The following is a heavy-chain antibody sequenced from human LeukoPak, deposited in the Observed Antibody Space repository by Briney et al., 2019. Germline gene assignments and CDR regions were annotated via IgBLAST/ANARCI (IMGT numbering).Heavy chain of an antibody. J-gene: IGHJ4*02. CDR3: ARVGPSYYYDSSGYFDY. CDR1: GGSISSSSYY. V-gene: IGHV4-39*07. D-gene: IGHD3-22*01. Sequence: SETLSLACTVSGGSISSSSYYWGWIRQPPGKGLEWIGSIYYSGSTYYNPSLKSRVTISVDTSKNQFSLKLSSVTAADTAVYYCARVGPSYYYDSSGYFDYWGQGTLVTVSS. CDR2: IYYSGST.